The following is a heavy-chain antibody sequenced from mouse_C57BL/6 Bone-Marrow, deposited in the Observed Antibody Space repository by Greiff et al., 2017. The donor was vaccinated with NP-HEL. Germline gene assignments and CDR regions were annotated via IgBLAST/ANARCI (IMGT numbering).Heavy chain of an antibody. CDR1: GYSITSGYY. D-gene: IGHD2-3*01. J-gene: IGHJ3*01. V-gene: IGHV3-6*01. CDR2: ISYDGSN. CDR3: ARGGIYDGYYVWFAY. Sequence: ESGPGLVKPSQSLSLTCSVTGYSITSGYYWNWIRQFPGNKLEWMGYISYDGSNNYNPSLKNRISITRDTSKNQFFLKLNSVTTEDTATYYCARGGIYDGYYVWFAYWGQGTLVTVSA.